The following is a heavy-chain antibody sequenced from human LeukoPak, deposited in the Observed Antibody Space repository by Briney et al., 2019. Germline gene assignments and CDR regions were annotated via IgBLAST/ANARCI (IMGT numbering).Heavy chain of an antibody. CDR2: IYYSGST. CDR3: ARGLGYCSSTSCYYFDY. Sequence: SETLSLTCTVSGGSISSSSYYWGWIRQPPGKGLEWIGSIYYSGSTYYNPSLKSRVTISVDTSKNQFSLKLSSVTAADTAVYYCARGLGYCSSTSCYYFDYWGQGTLVTVSS. V-gene: IGHV4-39*07. J-gene: IGHJ4*02. CDR1: GGSISSSSYY. D-gene: IGHD2-2*01.